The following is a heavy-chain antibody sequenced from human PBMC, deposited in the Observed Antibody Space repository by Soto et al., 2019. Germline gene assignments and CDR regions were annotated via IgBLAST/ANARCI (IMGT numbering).Heavy chain of an antibody. V-gene: IGHV4-31*03. CDR2: IYYSGGT. Sequence: SETLSLTCTVSGGSISSGGYYWSWIRQHPGKGLEWIGYIYYSGGTYYNPSLKSRVTISVDTSKNQFSLKLSSVTAADTAVYYCARAIRHIVVVVAEASRGRAPLVPGQLDVWGQGTTVTVSS. CDR1: GGSISSGGYY. CDR3: ARAIRHIVVVVAEASRGRAPLVPGQLDV. D-gene: IGHD2-15*01. J-gene: IGHJ6*02.